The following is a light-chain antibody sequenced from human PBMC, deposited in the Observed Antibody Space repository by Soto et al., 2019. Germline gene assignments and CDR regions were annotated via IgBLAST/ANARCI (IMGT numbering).Light chain of an antibody. V-gene: IGLV2-14*01. CDR1: SSDVGGYNY. J-gene: IGLJ2*01. CDR2: EVS. CDR3: SSYTSSSTHVV. Sequence: QSALTQPASVSVSPGQSSTIACTGTSSDVGGYNYVSWYQQHPGKAPKLMIYEVSNRPSGVSNRFSGSKSCNTASLNISGRQAEDEAEYYCSSYTSSSTHVVFGGGTKLTVL.